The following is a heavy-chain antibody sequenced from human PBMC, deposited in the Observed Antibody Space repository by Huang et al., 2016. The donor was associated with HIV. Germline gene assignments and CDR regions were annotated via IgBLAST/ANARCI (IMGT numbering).Heavy chain of an antibody. D-gene: IGHD3-10*01. CDR2: ISHTAIT. CDR3: ARAEDVGRFGQLLPPPYGMDI. J-gene: IGHJ6*02. Sequence: QVQLEQWGAGLLKPSETLSLTCAVYGGSFRGYYWTWIRQSPGRGLEWIGEISHTAITTHNPSLRGLLTRAVDPSKKQFSLKLKSVTVAETATYYCARAEDVGRFGQLLPPPYGMDIWGRGTTVIVSS. V-gene: IGHV4-34*02. CDR1: GGSFRGYY.